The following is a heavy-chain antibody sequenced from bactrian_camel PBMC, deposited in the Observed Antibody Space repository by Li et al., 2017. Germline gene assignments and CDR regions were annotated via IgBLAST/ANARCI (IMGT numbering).Heavy chain of an antibody. D-gene: IGHD2*01. J-gene: IGHJ4*01. CDR1: GYTYSRLR. CDR3: GTGFRPGATPFR. Sequence: QLVESGGGSVQVGGSLRLSCVVSGYTYSRLRMGWFRQAPGKEREGVAIIYGDNGRTGYSDSVRERFTISQDRAKNTAYLQMNSLKPEDTGVYYCGTGFRPGATPFRRGRGTQVTVS. V-gene: IGHV3S68*01. CDR2: IYGDNGRT.